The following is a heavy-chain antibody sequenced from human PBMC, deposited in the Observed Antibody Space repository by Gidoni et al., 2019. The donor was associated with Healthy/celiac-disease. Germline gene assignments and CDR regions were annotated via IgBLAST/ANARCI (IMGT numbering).Heavy chain of an antibody. Sequence: EVQLVESGGGLVQPGRSLRLSCAASGFTFDDYAMPWVRQAPGKGLEWVSGISLNSGSIGYADSVKGRFTISRDNAKNSLYLQMNSLRAEDTALYYCAKDSSSSDGGWFDPWGQGTLVTVSS. J-gene: IGHJ5*02. CDR2: ISLNSGSI. V-gene: IGHV3-9*01. D-gene: IGHD6-6*01. CDR1: GFTFDDYA. CDR3: AKDSSSSDGGWFDP.